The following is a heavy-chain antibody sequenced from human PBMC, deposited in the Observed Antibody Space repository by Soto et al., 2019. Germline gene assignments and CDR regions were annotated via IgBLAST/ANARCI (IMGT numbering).Heavy chain of an antibody. J-gene: IGHJ4*02. CDR2: ITAGAGYT. V-gene: IGHV1-3*01. CDR1: GYTFTAHS. D-gene: IGHD1-26*01. Sequence: GASVKVSCKASGYTFTAHSIHCVRQAPGQKFEWLGWITAGAGYTDYSQNFQGRVTITRDTSATTAYMHLSNLKSEDTAIYYCARENFPQSGSYYDSWGQGTLVTVSS. CDR3: ARENFPQSGSYYDS.